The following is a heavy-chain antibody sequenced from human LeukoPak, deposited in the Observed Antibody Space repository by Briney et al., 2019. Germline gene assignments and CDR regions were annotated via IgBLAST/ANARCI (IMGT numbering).Heavy chain of an antibody. CDR1: GGSISTTTSY. Sequence: PSETLSLTCTVSGGSISTTTSYWGWIRQPPGKGLEWLGAIYYSGSTYYNSSLKSRVAISVDTSKNQFSLRLNSVTAADTAVFYCARHRRDYSDLSFIDFWGQGTLVTVSS. D-gene: IGHD3-22*01. CDR3: ARHRRDYSDLSFIDF. CDR2: IYYSGST. V-gene: IGHV4-39*01. J-gene: IGHJ4*02.